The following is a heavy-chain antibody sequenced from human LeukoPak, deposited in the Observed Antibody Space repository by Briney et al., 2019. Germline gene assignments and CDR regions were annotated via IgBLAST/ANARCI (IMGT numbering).Heavy chain of an antibody. V-gene: IGHV4-39*01. CDR1: GGSISSSRYY. CDR3: AGLSDISNCFDP. J-gene: IGHJ5*02. D-gene: IGHD3-9*01. Sequence: PSETLSLTCTVSGGSISSSRYYWGWIRQPPGKGPEWIGSIYYSGGTYYSPSLKSRVTISVDTSKNQFSLKLSSVTAADTAVYYCAGLSDISNCFDPWGQGTLVTVFS. CDR2: IYYSGGT.